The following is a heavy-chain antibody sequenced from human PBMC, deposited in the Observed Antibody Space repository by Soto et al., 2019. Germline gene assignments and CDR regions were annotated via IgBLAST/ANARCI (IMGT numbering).Heavy chain of an antibody. D-gene: IGHD2-2*01. V-gene: IGHV3-30*18. Sequence: QVQLVDSEGGVVQPGRSLSLSCAASGFTFSSYGMHWVRQAPGKGLEWVALISYDGNNKYYTDSVKGRFTISRDNSKNTLFLQVNSLRAEDTAVYYCAKDSIFRSASWYFDYWGQGSLVTVSS. CDR2: ISYDGNNK. J-gene: IGHJ4*02. CDR3: AKDSIFRSASWYFDY. CDR1: GFTFSSYG.